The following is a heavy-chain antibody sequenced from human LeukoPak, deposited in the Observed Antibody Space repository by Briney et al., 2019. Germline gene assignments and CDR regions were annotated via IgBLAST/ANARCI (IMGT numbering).Heavy chain of an antibody. V-gene: IGHV3-30*04. J-gene: IGHJ4*02. Sequence: PGGSLRLSCAASGFTFSSYAMHWVRQAPGKGLEWVAVISYDGSNKYYADSVKGRFTISRDSSKNTLYLQMNRLRAEDAAVYYCAKAPVTTCSGAYCYPFDYWGQGTLVTVSS. CDR2: ISYDGSNK. D-gene: IGHD2-21*01. CDR1: GFTFSSYA. CDR3: AKAPVTTCSGAYCYPFDY.